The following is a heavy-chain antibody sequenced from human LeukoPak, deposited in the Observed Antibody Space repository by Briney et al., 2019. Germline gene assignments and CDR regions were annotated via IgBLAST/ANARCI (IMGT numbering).Heavy chain of an antibody. CDR3: ARDRLDAFDI. CDR1: GFTVSSNY. Sequence: GGSLRLSCAASGFTVSSNYMSWVRQAPGKGLEWVSVIYSGGSTYYADSVKGRFTISRDNSKNTLFLQMNSLRAEDTAVYYCARDRLDAFDIWGQGTMVTVSA. J-gene: IGHJ3*02. CDR2: IYSGGST. V-gene: IGHV3-53*01.